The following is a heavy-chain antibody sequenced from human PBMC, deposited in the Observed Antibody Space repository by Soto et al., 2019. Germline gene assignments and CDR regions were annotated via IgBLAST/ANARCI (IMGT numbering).Heavy chain of an antibody. D-gene: IGHD6-13*01. J-gene: IGHJ6*02. Sequence: QVQLVESGGGVVQPGRSLRLSCAASGFTFSSYGMHWVRQAPGKGLEWVAVISYDGSNKYYADSVKGRFTISRDNSKNTLYLQMNSLRAEDTAVYYCAKRIGAAASTRVGREQLPAYYYYGMDVWGQGTTVTVSS. CDR3: AKRIGAAASTRVGREQLPAYYYYGMDV. CDR1: GFTFSSYG. CDR2: ISYDGSNK. V-gene: IGHV3-30*18.